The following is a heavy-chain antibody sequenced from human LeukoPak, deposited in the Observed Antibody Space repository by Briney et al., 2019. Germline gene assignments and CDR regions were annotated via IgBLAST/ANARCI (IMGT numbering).Heavy chain of an antibody. V-gene: IGHV4-59*01. D-gene: IGHD4-17*01. CDR3: ARLPPSGYGYFED. CDR1: GDSIRSFL. Sequence: SETLSLTCTVSGDSIRSFLWSWVRQPPGKGLEWIGFFYYTGSTNYNPSLKSRVSISVDTSTNQLSLNLTSVTAADTAVFYCARLPPSGYGYFEDWGKGALVTVSS. J-gene: IGHJ4*02. CDR2: FYYTGST.